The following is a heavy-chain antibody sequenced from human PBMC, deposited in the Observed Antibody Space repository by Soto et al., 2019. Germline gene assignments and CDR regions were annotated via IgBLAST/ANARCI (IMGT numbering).Heavy chain of an antibody. Sequence: PSETLSLTCAVSGGSISSGGYSWSWIRQPPGKGLEWIGYIYHSGSTYYNPSLKSRVTISVDRSKNQFSLKLSVVTAADTAVYYCARSTYYYDRSGYSFDYWGQGTLVTVSS. CDR3: ARSTYYYDRSGYSFDY. CDR1: GGSISSGGYS. J-gene: IGHJ4*02. CDR2: IYHSGST. V-gene: IGHV4-30-2*01. D-gene: IGHD3-22*01.